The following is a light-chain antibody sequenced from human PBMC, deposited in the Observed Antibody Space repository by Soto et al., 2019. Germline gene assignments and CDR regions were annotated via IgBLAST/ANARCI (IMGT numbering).Light chain of an antibody. Sequence: QSVLTQPPSVSGSPGQRVTISCTGSSSNIGAGYDVHWYQQLPGTAPKLLIYGNSNRPSGVPDRFSGSKSGTSASLAITGLQAEYEAYYYGKSYDSRLSGYVVGSGT. CDR2: GNS. V-gene: IGLV1-40*01. J-gene: IGLJ1*01. CDR3: KSYDSRLSGYV. CDR1: SSNIGAGYD.